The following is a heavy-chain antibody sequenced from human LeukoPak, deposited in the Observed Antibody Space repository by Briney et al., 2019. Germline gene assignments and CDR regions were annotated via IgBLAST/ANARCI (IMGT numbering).Heavy chain of an antibody. D-gene: IGHD4-11*01. Sequence: PSETLSLTCTVSGGSISSYYWSWIRQPPGKGLEWIGYIYYSGSTNYNPSLKSRVTISVDTSKNQFSLKLSSVTAADTAVYYCAMSYSNYPYYFDYWGQGTLVTVSS. V-gene: IGHV4-59*01. J-gene: IGHJ4*02. CDR1: GGSISSYY. CDR2: IYYSGST. CDR3: AMSYSNYPYYFDY.